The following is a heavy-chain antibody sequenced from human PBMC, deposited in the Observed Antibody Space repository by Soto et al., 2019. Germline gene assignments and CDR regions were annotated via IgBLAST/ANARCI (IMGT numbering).Heavy chain of an antibody. V-gene: IGHV3-48*03. Sequence: GGSLRLSCSASGFSFSSYAMDWVRQAPGKGLEWVSYISSSGSTIYYADSVKGRFTISRDNAKNSLYLQMNSLRAEDTAVYYCARDRYSSRWFDYYYYGMDVWGQGT. D-gene: IGHD6-19*01. J-gene: IGHJ6*02. CDR3: ARDRYSSRWFDYYYYGMDV. CDR2: ISSSGSTI. CDR1: GFSFSSYA.